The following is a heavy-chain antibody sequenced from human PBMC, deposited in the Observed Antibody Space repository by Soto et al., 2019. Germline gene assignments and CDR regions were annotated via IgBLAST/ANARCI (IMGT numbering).Heavy chain of an antibody. CDR2: ISYDGSNK. CDR3: AKDLRGGYSSSWYYYDCGMDV. Sequence: GGSLRLSCAASGFTFSSYGMHWVRQAPGKGLEWVAVISYDGSNKYYADSVKGRFTISRDNSKNTLYLQMNSLRAEDTAVYCCAKDLRGGYSSSWYYYDCGMDVWGQGTTVTVSS. D-gene: IGHD6-13*01. CDR1: GFTFSSYG. V-gene: IGHV3-30*18. J-gene: IGHJ6*02.